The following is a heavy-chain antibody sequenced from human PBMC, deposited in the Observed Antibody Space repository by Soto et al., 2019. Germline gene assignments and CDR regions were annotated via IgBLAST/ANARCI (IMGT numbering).Heavy chain of an antibody. Sequence: SETLSLTCTVSGGSVSSGSYYWSWIRQPPGKGLEWIGYIYYSGSTNYNPSLKSRVTISVDTSKNQFSLKLSSVTAADTAVYYCAREIEDTAMADQGSDLFFDYWGQGTLVTVSS. J-gene: IGHJ4*02. CDR2: IYYSGST. CDR1: GGSVSSGSYY. D-gene: IGHD5-18*01. V-gene: IGHV4-61*01. CDR3: AREIEDTAMADQGSDLFFDY.